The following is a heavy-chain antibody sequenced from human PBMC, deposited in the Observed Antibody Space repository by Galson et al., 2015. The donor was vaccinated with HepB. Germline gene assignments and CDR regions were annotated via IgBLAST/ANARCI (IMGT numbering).Heavy chain of an antibody. J-gene: IGHJ4*02. Sequence: SVKVSCKASGYTFTSYAMHWVRQAPGQRLEWMGWINAGNGNTKYSQKFQGRVTITRDTSASTAYMELSSLRSEDTAVYYCARGESGWYSSGDGDYWGQGTLVTVSS. D-gene: IGHD6-19*01. V-gene: IGHV1-3*01. CDR3: ARGESGWYSSGDGDY. CDR2: INAGNGNT. CDR1: GYTFTSYA.